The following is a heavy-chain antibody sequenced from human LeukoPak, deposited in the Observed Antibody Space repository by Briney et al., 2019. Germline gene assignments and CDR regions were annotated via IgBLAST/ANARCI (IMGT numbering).Heavy chain of an antibody. Sequence: GGSLRLSCAASGFTSSNYAMSWVRQAPGKGLEWVSLISGFGSNTYYADSVRGRFTISRDNSKNSVYLQMNSLRAEDTAVYYCAKDPKYGDFIGPRFDSWGQGTLVTVSS. CDR3: AKDPKYGDFIGPRFDS. CDR1: GFTSSNYA. CDR2: ISGFGSNT. V-gene: IGHV3-23*01. D-gene: IGHD4-17*01. J-gene: IGHJ4*02.